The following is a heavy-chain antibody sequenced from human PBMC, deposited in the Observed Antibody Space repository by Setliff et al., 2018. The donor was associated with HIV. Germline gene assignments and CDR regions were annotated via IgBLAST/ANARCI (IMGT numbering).Heavy chain of an antibody. D-gene: IGHD2-21*02. Sequence: VASVKVSCKASGYTFTSYGISWVRQAPGQGLEWMGWISAYNGNTNYAQKLQGRVTMTTDTSTSTAYMELWSLRSDDTAVYYCARDRPLAYCGGDCPSGGNAFDIWGQGTMVTVSS. CDR1: GYTFTSYG. CDR3: ARDRPLAYCGGDCPSGGNAFDI. CDR2: ISAYNGNT. V-gene: IGHV1-18*01. J-gene: IGHJ3*02.